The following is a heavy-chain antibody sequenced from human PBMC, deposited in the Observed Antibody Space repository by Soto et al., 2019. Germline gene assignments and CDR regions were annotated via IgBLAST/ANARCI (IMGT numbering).Heavy chain of an antibody. CDR1: GGTFRNYP. J-gene: IGHJ4*02. CDR3: ARGPLVVLNYFES. Sequence: QVQLVQSGTEVKKPGSSVKVSCKASGGTFRNYPINWVRQAPGQGLEWMGSIFPLTDIPDYAQNFQARLTISAEKPTSTAYMELSSLTSADTAMYFCARGPLVVLNYFESWGQGTLVTVSS. CDR2: IFPLTDIP. V-gene: IGHV1-69*02.